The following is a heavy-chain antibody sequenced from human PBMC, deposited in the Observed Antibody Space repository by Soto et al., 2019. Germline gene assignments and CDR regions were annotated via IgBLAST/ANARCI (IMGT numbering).Heavy chain of an antibody. CDR3: ARGRYALDY. Sequence: QVQLVESGGGLVKPGGSLRLSCVASGFTLSDYYMSWIRQAPGKGPEWVSHISGSGNTIDYADSVKGRFTISRDNAKNSLHLQMNSLRADDTAGFYCARGRYALDYWGQGTRVTVSS. D-gene: IGHD3-16*01. CDR1: GFTLSDYY. V-gene: IGHV3-11*01. CDR2: ISGSGNTI. J-gene: IGHJ4*02.